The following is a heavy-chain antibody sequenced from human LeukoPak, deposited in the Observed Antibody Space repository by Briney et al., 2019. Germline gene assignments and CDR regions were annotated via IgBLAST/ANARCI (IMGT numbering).Heavy chain of an antibody. CDR2: INQDGSEK. J-gene: IGHJ4*02. CDR3: ARGPSGYHNT. CDR1: GFTFDDYW. Sequence: GGSLRLSCGASGFTFDDYWMSWVRQAPGQGLEWVANINQDGSEKYYLDSAKGRFTISRDNARNSLYLQMNSLRAEDTAVYYCARGPSGYHNTGGQGTLVTVSS. V-gene: IGHV3-7*01. D-gene: IGHD5-12*01.